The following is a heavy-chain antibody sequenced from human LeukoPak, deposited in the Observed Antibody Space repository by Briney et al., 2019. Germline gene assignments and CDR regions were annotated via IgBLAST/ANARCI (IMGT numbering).Heavy chain of an antibody. CDR3: ANDLGWIQLNLG. J-gene: IGHJ4*02. CDR1: GFTFSSYG. Sequence: GGSLRLSCAASGFTFSSYGIHWVRQAPGKGLEWVAVISYDGSSKDYADSVKGRFTISRDNSNNTLYLRMNSLRAEDTAVYYCANDLGWIQLNLGRGQGTLVTVSS. D-gene: IGHD5-18*01. CDR2: ISYDGSSK. V-gene: IGHV3-30*18.